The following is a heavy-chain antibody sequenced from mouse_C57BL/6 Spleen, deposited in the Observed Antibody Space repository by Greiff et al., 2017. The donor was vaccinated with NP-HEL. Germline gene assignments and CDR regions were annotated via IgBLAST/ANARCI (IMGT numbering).Heavy chain of an antibody. CDR1: GYSFTGYY. D-gene: IGHD3-3*01. CDR3: TRGRGGPPPMDY. Sequence: EVQLQQSGPELVKPGASVKISCKASGYSFTGYYMNWVKQSPEKSLEWIGEINPSTGGTTYNQKFKAKATLTVDKSSSTAYMQLKSLTSEDSAVYYCTRGRGGPPPMDYWGQGTSVTVSS. J-gene: IGHJ4*01. V-gene: IGHV1-42*01. CDR2: INPSTGGT.